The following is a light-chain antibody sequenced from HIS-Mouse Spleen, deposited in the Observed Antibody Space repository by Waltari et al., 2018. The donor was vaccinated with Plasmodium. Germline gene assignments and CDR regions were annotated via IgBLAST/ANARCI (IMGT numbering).Light chain of an antibody. CDR2: YKSESDK. CDR3: MIWHSSAWV. Sequence: QAVLTQPSSLSASPGASASLTCTLRSGINVGTYRIYCYQQKPGSPPQYLLRYKSESDKQQGSGVPSRFSGSKDASANAGILLISGLQSEDEADYYCMIWHSSAWVFGGGTKLTVL. CDR1: SGINVGTYR. V-gene: IGLV5-45*03. J-gene: IGLJ3*02.